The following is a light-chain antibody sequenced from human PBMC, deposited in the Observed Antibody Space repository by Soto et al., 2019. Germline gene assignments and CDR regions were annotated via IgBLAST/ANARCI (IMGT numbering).Light chain of an antibody. CDR3: QHYGGSPYT. V-gene: IGKV3-20*01. CDR1: QSVSSGS. J-gene: IGKJ2*01. Sequence: EIVLTQSPGTLSLSPGERATLSCRASQSVSSGSLAWYQQKPGQAPRLLLYGASNRATGIPDRFSASGSGTDFTLTISRLELEDFAVYSCQHYGGSPYTFGQGTKLEI. CDR2: GAS.